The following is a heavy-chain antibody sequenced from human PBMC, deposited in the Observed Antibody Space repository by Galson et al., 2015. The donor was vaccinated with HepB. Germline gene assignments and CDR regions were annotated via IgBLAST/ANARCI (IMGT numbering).Heavy chain of an antibody. CDR3: ARQAPGWGPFDP. CDR1: GGSINISYY. V-gene: IGHV4-39*01. J-gene: IGHJ5*02. D-gene: IGHD6-19*01. Sequence: ETLSLTCTVSGGSINISYYWGWIRQPPGKGLEWIGNIYYNGNTYYSPSFKSRVTVSVDTSKNQFSLRLRSVTAADAAVYYCARQAPGWGPFDPWGQGALVTVSS. CDR2: IYYNGNT.